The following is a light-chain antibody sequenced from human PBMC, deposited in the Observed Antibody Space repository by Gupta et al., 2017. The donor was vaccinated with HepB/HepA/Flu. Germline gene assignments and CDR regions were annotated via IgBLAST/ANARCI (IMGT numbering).Light chain of an antibody. J-gene: IGLJ3*02. CDR1: SSDVGTYNY. CDR3: CSYAGSYAFWV. CDR2: DVS. Sequence: QSALTQPRSVSGSTGQSVPISCTGTSSDVGTYNYVSWYQQHPGKAPKLMIYDVSNRPSGVPDRFSGSKSGNTASLTISGLQAEDEADYYCCSYAGSYAFWVFGGGTKLTVL. V-gene: IGLV2-11*01.